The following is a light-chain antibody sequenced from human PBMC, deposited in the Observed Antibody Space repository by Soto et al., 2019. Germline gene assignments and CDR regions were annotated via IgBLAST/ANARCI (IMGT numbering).Light chain of an antibody. CDR3: QQSFTTPPYT. V-gene: IGKV1-39*01. Sequence: DVQLTQSPSSLSVSVGDRVTITCRASEIVNTYLNWYQQKPGQAPKLLIFAASTLQNGVPSRFRGGGSGTDFTLTINNLQPEDFVTYYCQQSFTTPPYTFGQGTKLEIK. CDR2: AAS. J-gene: IGKJ2*01. CDR1: EIVNTY.